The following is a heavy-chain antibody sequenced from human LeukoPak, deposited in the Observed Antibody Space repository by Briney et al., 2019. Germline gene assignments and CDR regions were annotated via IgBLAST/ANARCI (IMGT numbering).Heavy chain of an antibody. V-gene: IGHV1-69*13. Sequence: ASVKVSCKASGGTFSSYAISWVRQAPGQGLEWMGGIIPIFGTANYAQKFQGRVTITADESTSTAYMELSSLRSEDTAVYYCARAVVDPIYYYYYYMDVWGKGTTVTVSS. CDR3: ARAVVDPIYYYYYYMDV. CDR2: IIPIFGTA. CDR1: GGTFSSYA. D-gene: IGHD2-2*01. J-gene: IGHJ6*03.